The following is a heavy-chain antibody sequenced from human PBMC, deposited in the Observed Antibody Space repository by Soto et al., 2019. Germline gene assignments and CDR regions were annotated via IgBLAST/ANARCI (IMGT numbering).Heavy chain of an antibody. J-gene: IGHJ3*02. Sequence: SETLSLTCTVSGGSISSYYWSWIRQPPGKGLERIGYIYYSGSTNYNPSLKSRVTISVDTSKNQFSLKLSSVTAADTAVYYCARPLSGGSGSYSAFTGAWYDFDIWGQGTMVTVSS. D-gene: IGHD3-10*01. V-gene: IGHV4-59*01. CDR2: IYYSGST. CDR1: GGSISSYY. CDR3: ARPLSGGSGSYSAFTGAWYDFDI.